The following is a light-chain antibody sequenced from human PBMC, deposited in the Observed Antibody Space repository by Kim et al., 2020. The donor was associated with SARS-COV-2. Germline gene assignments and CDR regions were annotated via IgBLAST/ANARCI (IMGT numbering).Light chain of an antibody. CDR3: QQYNSYSWT. CDR2: DAS. J-gene: IGKJ1*01. CDR1: QSISSW. V-gene: IGKV1-5*01. Sequence: GDRVTITCRASQSISSWLAWYQQKPGKAPKLLIYDASSLESGVPSRFSGSGSGTEFTLTISSLQPDDFTTYYCQQYNSYSWTFGQGTKVDIK.